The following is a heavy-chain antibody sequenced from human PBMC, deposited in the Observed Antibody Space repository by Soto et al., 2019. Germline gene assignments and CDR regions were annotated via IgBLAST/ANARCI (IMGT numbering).Heavy chain of an antibody. V-gene: IGHV1-69*02. D-gene: IGHD2-2*01. CDR1: GGTFSSYS. CDR2: VIPILGMA. CDR3: ARGGAVVVPGAVDRHNWFDP. J-gene: IGHJ5*02. Sequence: QVQLVQSGAEVKKPGSSVKVSCEASGGTFSSYSFSWVRQAPGQGLEWMGRVIPILGMANYAQKFQGRVNITAAKSTSTVYMGMSSLRSDDTAVYYCARGGAVVVPGAVDRHNWFDPWGQGTLVTVSS.